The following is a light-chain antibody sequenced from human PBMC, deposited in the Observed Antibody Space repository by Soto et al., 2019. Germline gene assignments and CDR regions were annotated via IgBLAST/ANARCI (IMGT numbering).Light chain of an antibody. CDR1: ISDIGNNY. CDR2: RNN. V-gene: IGLV1-47*01. CDR3: AAWDDTVRSYV. J-gene: IGLJ1*01. Sequence: QPVLTQPPSVSGTPGQRVTISCSGSISDIGNNYVHWFQQLPGTAPKVLSNRNNQRPSGVPDRFSGSKSGTSASLAISGLRSEDEAEYYCAAWDDTVRSYVFGTGTKVTVL.